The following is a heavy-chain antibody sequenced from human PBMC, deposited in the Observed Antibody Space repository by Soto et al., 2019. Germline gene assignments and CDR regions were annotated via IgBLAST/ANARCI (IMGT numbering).Heavy chain of an antibody. CDR2: IYYSGST. J-gene: IGHJ4*02. CDR1: GGSISSGGYY. Sequence: QVQLQESGPGLVKPSQTLSLTCTVSGGSISSGGYYWSWIRQHPGKGLEWIGYIYYSGSTYYNPPLKXRXTXSXXTSKNQFSLKLSSVTAADTAVYYCARRYGGNSGDYWGQGTLVTVSS. V-gene: IGHV4-31*03. CDR3: ARRYGGNSGDY. D-gene: IGHD2-21*02.